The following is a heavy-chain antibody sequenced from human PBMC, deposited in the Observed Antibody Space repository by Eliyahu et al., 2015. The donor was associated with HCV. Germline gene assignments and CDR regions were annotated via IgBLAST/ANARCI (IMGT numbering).Heavy chain of an antibody. CDR2: IYRSGIT. J-gene: IGHJ4*02. CDR1: GSYISSGYY. Sequence: QVQLQESGPGLVKPSETLSLTCVVSGSYISSGYYWGXTRQPRGKGLEWVGSIYRSGITYYNPSLESRVTISVDTSKNHFSLSLTSVTAADTAVYFCARHDSRGYTGYPHFDYWGQGILVTVSS. D-gene: IGHD3-9*01. V-gene: IGHV4-38-2*01. CDR3: ARHDSRGYTGYPHFDY.